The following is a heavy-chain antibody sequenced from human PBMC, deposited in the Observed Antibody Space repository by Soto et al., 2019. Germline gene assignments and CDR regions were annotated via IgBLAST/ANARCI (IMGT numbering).Heavy chain of an antibody. CDR2: ISAYNGNT. J-gene: IGHJ6*02. D-gene: IGHD6-6*01. Sequence: ASVKVSCKASGYTFTSYGISWVRQAPGQGLEWMGWISAYNGNTNYAQKLQGRVTMTTDTSTSTAYMELRSLRSDDTAVYYCARDRKQLANYYYYGMDVWGQGTTVTVYS. CDR1: GYTFTSYG. CDR3: ARDRKQLANYYYYGMDV. V-gene: IGHV1-18*01.